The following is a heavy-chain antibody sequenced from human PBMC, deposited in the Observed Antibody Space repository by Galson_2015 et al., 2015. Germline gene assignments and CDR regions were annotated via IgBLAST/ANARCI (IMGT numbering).Heavy chain of an antibody. J-gene: IGHJ4*02. D-gene: IGHD5-18*01. V-gene: IGHV3-53*01. CDR3: ARARAGGDSMDTAMVRKWELLGVWRGGYFDY. CDR2: IYSGGST. Sequence: SLRLSCAASGFTVSSNYMSWVRQAPGKGLEWVSVIYSGGSTYYADSVKGRFTISRDNSKNTLYLQMSSLRAGDTAVYYCARARAGGDSMDTAMVRKWELLGVWRGGYFDYWGQGTLVTVSS. CDR1: GFTVSSNY.